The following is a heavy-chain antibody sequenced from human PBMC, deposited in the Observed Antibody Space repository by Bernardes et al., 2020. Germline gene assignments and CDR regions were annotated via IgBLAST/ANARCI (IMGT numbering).Heavy chain of an antibody. V-gene: IGHV3-33*08. Sequence: WGSLRLSCAASGFTFSSYDMHWVRQAPGTGLEWVAFIWYDGSNQYYAGSVKGRFTISRDNSKNTLYLQMNSLSAEDTAVYYCARESLQWNSCDYGGQGTLVTGFS. CDR1: GFTFSSYD. D-gene: IGHD4-4*01. CDR2: IWYDGSNQ. CDR3: ARESLQWNSCDY. J-gene: IGHJ4*02.